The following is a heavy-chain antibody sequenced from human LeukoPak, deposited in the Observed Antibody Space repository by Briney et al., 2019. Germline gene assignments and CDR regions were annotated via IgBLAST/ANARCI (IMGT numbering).Heavy chain of an antibody. CDR3: ARDSGGYFDRNHFGY. V-gene: IGHV3-21*01. Sequence: GGSLRLSCAVSGFTFSNYNMDWVRQAPGKGLEWVSFISSSSSYIYYADSVKGRFTISRDNAKNSLYLQMNSLRAEDTAVYYCARDSGGYFDRNHFGYWGQGALVTVSS. CDR2: ISSSSSYI. D-gene: IGHD3-9*01. J-gene: IGHJ4*02. CDR1: GFTFSNYN.